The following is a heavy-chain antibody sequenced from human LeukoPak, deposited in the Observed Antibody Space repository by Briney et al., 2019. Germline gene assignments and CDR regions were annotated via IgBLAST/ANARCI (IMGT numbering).Heavy chain of an antibody. D-gene: IGHD3-3*01. CDR2: ISGSSGHT. V-gene: IGHV3-23*01. J-gene: IGHJ4*02. Sequence: GGSLRLSCAASGFTVSNYGMHWVRQAPGKGLEWVSAISGSSGHTYYADSVKGRFTISRDNSKNTLYLQMNSLRAEDTAVYYCAKVGFSEMEWLLYSDHWGQGTLVTVSS. CDR1: GFTVSNYG. CDR3: AKVGFSEMEWLLYSDH.